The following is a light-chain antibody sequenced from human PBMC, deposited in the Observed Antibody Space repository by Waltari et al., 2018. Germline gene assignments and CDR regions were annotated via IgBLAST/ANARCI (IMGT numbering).Light chain of an antibody. J-gene: IGKJ4*01. V-gene: IGKV1-9*01. CDR1: QNPSSS. Sequence: IQLTQSPSSLSASVWDRVTITCRASQNPSSSLAWYQQKPGKAPKLLTHTASILQSGVPSRFSGSGSGTDFTLTISSLQAEDFATYYCQQLDRYPFTFGGGTKVEIK. CDR2: TAS. CDR3: QQLDRYPFT.